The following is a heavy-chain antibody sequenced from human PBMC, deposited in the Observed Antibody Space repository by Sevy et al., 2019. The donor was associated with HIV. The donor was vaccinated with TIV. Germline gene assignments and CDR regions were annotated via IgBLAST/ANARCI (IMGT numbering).Heavy chain of an antibody. CDR3: ARDILTGYQTSYYYGMDV. Sequence: SETLSLTCTVSGGSISSSSYYWGWIRQPPGKGLEWIGSIYYSGSTYYNPSLKSRVTIPVDTSKNQFSLKLSSVTAADTAVYYCARDILTGYQTSYYYGMDVWGQGTTVTVSS. D-gene: IGHD3-9*01. V-gene: IGHV4-39*01. J-gene: IGHJ6*02. CDR1: GGSISSSSYY. CDR2: IYYSGST.